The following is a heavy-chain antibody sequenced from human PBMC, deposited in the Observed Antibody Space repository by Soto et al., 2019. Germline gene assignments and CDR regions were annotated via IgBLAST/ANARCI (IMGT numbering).Heavy chain of an antibody. Sequence: SETLSLTCAVSGDSITGDNWWSWVRQPPGKGLEWIGEIHHSGATNYNPSLKSRVTISVDKSKNQFSLKLNSVTAADTAMYYCARDMMVPPAGYYYGMDVWGQGTTVTVSS. CDR2: IHHSGAT. J-gene: IGHJ6*02. D-gene: IGHD3-16*01. V-gene: IGHV4-4*02. CDR3: ARDMMVPPAGYYYGMDV. CDR1: GDSITGDNW.